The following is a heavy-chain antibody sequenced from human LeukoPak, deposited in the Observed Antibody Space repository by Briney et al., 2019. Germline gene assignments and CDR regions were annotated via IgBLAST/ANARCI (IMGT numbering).Heavy chain of an antibody. J-gene: IGHJ4*02. D-gene: IGHD5-12*01. CDR2: IKHDGSEI. CDR3: ARVPGSVGYHDY. V-gene: IGHV3-7*01. Sequence: GGCLRLSCAASGFTFSNHWMSWVRQAPGKGLEWVGNIKHDGSEIYYVDSVKGRLTISRDNAKNSLFLQINNLRAEDTAVYYCARVPGSVGYHDYWGQGTLVTVSS. CDR1: GFTFSNHW.